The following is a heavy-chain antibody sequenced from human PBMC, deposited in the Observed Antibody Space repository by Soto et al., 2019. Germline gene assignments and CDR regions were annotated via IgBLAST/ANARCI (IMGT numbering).Heavy chain of an antibody. D-gene: IGHD3-16*01. V-gene: IGHV3-74*01. Sequence: PGGSLRLSCAASGFTFSSYWMHWVRQAPGKGLVWVSRINSDGSSTSYADSVKGRFTISRDNAKNTLYLQMNSLRAEDAAVYYCARDWGTPYGMDVWGQGTTVTVSS. CDR1: GFTFSSYW. CDR2: INSDGSST. J-gene: IGHJ6*02. CDR3: ARDWGTPYGMDV.